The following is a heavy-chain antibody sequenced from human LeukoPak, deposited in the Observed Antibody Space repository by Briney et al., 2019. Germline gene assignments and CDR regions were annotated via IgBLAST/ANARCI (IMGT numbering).Heavy chain of an antibody. Sequence: PGGSLRLSCAASGFTFSNFGMHWVRQAPGQGLEWVAVISYDGSNKYYADSVKGRFTISRDNSKNTLYLQMNSLRAEDTAVYYCARDVSPIADYCFDYWGQGTLVTVSS. CDR1: GFTFSNFG. CDR2: ISYDGSNK. D-gene: IGHD3-16*02. V-gene: IGHV3-30*03. CDR3: ARDVSPIADYCFDY. J-gene: IGHJ4*02.